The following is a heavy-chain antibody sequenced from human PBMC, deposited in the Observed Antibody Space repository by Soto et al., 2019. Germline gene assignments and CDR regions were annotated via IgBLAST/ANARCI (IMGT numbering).Heavy chain of an antibody. V-gene: IGHV1-18*01. J-gene: IGHJ4*02. CDR2: INAYNGNT. D-gene: IGHD6-13*01. CDR1: GYTFTNYG. Sequence: QVQLVQSGAEVKKPGASVKVSCKASGYTFTNYGISWVRQAPGQGLEWMGWINAYNGNTKSAQKLQGRXTXTXHTSTSTAYMELRSLRSDDTAVYYCARDAAAGLNDCWGQGTLVTVSS. CDR3: ARDAAAGLNDC.